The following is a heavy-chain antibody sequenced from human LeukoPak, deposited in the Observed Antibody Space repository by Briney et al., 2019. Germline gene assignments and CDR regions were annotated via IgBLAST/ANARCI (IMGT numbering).Heavy chain of an antibody. CDR1: GGSFSGYY. V-gene: IGHV4-34*01. Sequence: SETLSLTCAVYGGSFSGYYWSWIRQPPGKGLEWIGEIHHSGSTNYNPSLKSRVTISVDTSKNQFSLKLSSVTAADTAVYYCAEAWGDHCSSTSCYGENAFDIWGQGTMVTVSA. CDR3: AEAWGDHCSSTSCYGENAFDI. D-gene: IGHD2-2*01. CDR2: IHHSGST. J-gene: IGHJ3*02.